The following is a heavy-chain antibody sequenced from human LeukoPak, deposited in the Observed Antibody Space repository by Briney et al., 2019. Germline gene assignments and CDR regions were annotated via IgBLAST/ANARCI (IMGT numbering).Heavy chain of an antibody. Sequence: GGSLRLSCAASGFTFSSYGMHRVRQAPGKGLEWVAVISYDGSNKYYADSVKGRFTISRDNSKNTLYLQMNSLRAEDTAVYYCAKDFGIFGVVIWDWGQGTLVTVSS. V-gene: IGHV3-30*18. CDR3: AKDFGIFGVVIWD. CDR2: ISYDGSNK. J-gene: IGHJ4*02. CDR1: GFTFSSYG. D-gene: IGHD3-3*01.